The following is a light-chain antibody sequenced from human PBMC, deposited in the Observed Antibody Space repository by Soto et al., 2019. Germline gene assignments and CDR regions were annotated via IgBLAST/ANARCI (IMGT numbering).Light chain of an antibody. J-gene: IGLJ3*02. CDR3: QTCGTGIRV. Sequence: QSVLTQSPSASASLGASVKLTCTLSSGHSSYSIAWYQQRPGKGPRYLIKLNSDGSHSKGDGIPDRFSGSRSGAERYLTISGLQYEDEADYYCQTCGTGIRVFGGGTKLTVL. V-gene: IGLV4-69*01. CDR2: LNSDGSH. CDR1: SGHSSYS.